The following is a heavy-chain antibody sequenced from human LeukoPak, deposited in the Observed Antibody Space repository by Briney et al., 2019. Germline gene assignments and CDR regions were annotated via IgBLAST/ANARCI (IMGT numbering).Heavy chain of an antibody. CDR3: ARRNRGYCSGGSCYSYPYYYYYMDV. CDR2: ISGSGSGGST. Sequence: PGGSLRLSCAASGFTFSSSAMSWVRQAPGKGLEWVSSISGSGSGGSTYYADSVKGRFTISRDNAKNSLYLQMNSLRAEDTAVYYCARRNRGYCSGGSCYSYPYYYYYMDVWGKGTTVTVSS. J-gene: IGHJ6*03. D-gene: IGHD2-15*01. V-gene: IGHV3-23*01. CDR1: GFTFSSSA.